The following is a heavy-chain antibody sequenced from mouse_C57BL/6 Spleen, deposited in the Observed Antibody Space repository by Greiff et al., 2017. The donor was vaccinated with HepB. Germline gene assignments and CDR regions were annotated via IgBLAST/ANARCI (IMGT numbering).Heavy chain of an antibody. CDR1: GYTFTSYW. V-gene: IGHV1-69*01. D-gene: IGHD2-5*01. CDR3: APYYSNYPFAY. Sequence: QVQLKQPGAELVMPGASVKLSCKASGYTFTSYWMHWVKQRPGQGLEWIGEIDPSDSYTNYNQKFKGKSTLTVDKSSSTAYMQLSSLTSEDSAVYYCAPYYSNYPFAYWGQGTLVTVSA. CDR2: IDPSDSYT. J-gene: IGHJ3*01.